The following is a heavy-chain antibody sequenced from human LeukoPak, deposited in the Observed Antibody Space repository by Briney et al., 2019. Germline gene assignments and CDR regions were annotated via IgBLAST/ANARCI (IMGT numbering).Heavy chain of an antibody. V-gene: IGHV3-20*04. CDR3: ARAETSGSYYGLDY. CDR2: INWNGGST. CDR1: GFTFDDYG. Sequence: GGSLRLSCAASGFTFDDYGMSWVRQALGKGLEWVSGINWNGGSTGYADSVKGRFTISRDNAKNSLYLQMNSLRAEDTAVYYCARAETSGSYYGLDYWGQGTLVTVSS. D-gene: IGHD1-26*01. J-gene: IGHJ4*02.